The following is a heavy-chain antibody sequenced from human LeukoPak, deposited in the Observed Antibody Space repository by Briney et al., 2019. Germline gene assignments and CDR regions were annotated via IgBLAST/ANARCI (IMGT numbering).Heavy chain of an antibody. Sequence: SETLSLTCAVSGGSISSSNWWSWVRQPPGKGLEWIGEIYHSGSTNYNPSLKSRVTISVDKSKNQFSLKLSSVTAADTAVYYCARDKVVSSVGVAWAFDIWGQGTMVTVSS. J-gene: IGHJ3*02. D-gene: IGHD1-26*01. CDR2: IYHSGST. CDR1: GGSISSSNW. CDR3: ARDKVVSSVGVAWAFDI. V-gene: IGHV4-4*02.